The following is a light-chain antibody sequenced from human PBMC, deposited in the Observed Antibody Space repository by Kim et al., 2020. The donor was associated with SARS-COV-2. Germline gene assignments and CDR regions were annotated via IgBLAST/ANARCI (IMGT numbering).Light chain of an antibody. Sequence: LYPGEGVTLSCRASQSVKNELAWYQQKSGQAPRLLIYDASIRATGIPARFSGSGFGTDFTLTISSLEPEDCAVYYCQQRDSWPRTFGQGTKVDIK. CDR3: QQRDSWPRT. J-gene: IGKJ1*01. V-gene: IGKV3-11*01. CDR1: QSVKNE. CDR2: DAS.